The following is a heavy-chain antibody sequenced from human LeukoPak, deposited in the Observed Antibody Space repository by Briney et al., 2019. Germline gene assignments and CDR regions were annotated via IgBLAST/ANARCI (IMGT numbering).Heavy chain of an antibody. V-gene: IGHV4-38-2*01. CDR2: IYIRGST. D-gene: IGHD3-9*01. CDR1: GYSISSGYY. CDR3: ARGKDYDILTGYYDAFDI. J-gene: IGHJ3*02. Sequence: SETLSLTCGVSGYSISSGYYWGWIRQPPGEGLDWIGNIYIRGSTNYNPSLKSRVTISLDTSKAQFSLKLSSVTAADTAVYYCARGKDYDILTGYYDAFDIWGQGTMVTVSS.